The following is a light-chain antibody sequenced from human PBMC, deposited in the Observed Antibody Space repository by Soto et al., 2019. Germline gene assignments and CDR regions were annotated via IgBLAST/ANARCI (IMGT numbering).Light chain of an antibody. V-gene: IGLV2-14*03. CDR1: TCDVGGHTS. CDR2: DVS. Sequence: QSALTQPASVSGSPGQSITISCTGTTCDVGGHTSVSWYLPHPGKAPKLMISDVSSRASEVSNRLSGSKSGNTASLTISGHQCEDEADYHCTSYTTGSTTPVVFGGGTKVTVL. J-gene: IGLJ2*01. CDR3: TSYTTGSTTPVV.